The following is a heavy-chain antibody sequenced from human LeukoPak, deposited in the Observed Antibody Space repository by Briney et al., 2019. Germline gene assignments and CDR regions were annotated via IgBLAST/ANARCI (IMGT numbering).Heavy chain of an antibody. CDR3: ARASPGYSYDYFDY. CDR1: GYIFTSYV. CDR2: INAGNGNT. V-gene: IGHV1-3*01. D-gene: IGHD5-18*01. J-gene: IGHJ4*02. Sequence: ASVKVSCMASGYIFTSYVMHWVRQAPGQRLEWMGWINAGNGNTKSSQKFQGRVTIIRDTSASTAYMEVSSLRSEDTSVYYCARASPGYSYDYFDYWGQGTLVAVSS.